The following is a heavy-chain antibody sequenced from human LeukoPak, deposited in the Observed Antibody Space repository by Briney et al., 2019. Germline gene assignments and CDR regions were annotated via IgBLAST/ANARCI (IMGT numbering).Heavy chain of an antibody. D-gene: IGHD2-15*01. V-gene: IGHV4-59*01. Sequence: SETLSLTCTVSGGSISSYYWSWIRQPPGKGLEWIGYIYYSGSTNYNRSLKSRVTISVDTSKNQFSLKLSSVTAADTAVYYCARLDSTLDAFDIWGQGTMVTVSS. CDR1: GGSISSYY. J-gene: IGHJ3*02. CDR3: ARLDSTLDAFDI. CDR2: IYYSGST.